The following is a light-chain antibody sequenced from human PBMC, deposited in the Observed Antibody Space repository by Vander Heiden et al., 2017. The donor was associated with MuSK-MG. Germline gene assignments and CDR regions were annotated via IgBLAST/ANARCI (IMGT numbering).Light chain of an antibody. Sequence: GKTVTISCTRSSGSIASNYVQRYQQRPGSSPTTVIYEDNQRPSGVPDRFSGSIDSSSNSASLTISVLTPEDAADYYCPSYDSSNHWVFGGGTKLTVL. CDR1: SGSIASNY. CDR3: PSYDSSNHWV. V-gene: IGLV6-57*01. J-gene: IGLJ3*02. CDR2: EDN.